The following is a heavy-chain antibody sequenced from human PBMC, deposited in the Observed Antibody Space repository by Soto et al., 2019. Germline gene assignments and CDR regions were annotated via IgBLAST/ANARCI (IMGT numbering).Heavy chain of an antibody. D-gene: IGHD1-1*01. V-gene: IGHV3-33*01. CDR2: IWYDGSNK. Sequence: TGGSLRLSCAASGFTFSSYGMHWVRQAPGKGLEWVAVIWYDGSNKYYADSVKGRFTISRDNSKNTLYLQMNSLRAEDTAVYYCARDRTAGYNWNDVYYYYGMDVWGQGTTVTVSS. CDR1: GFTFSSYG. J-gene: IGHJ6*02. CDR3: ARDRTAGYNWNDVYYYYGMDV.